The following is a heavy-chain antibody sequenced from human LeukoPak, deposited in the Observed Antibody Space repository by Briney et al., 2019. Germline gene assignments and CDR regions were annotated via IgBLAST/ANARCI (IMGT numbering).Heavy chain of an antibody. CDR2: ISWNGRNT. D-gene: IGHD3-22*01. V-gene: IGHV3-20*04. J-gene: IGHJ4*02. Sequence: PGGSLRLSCAASGFTFSNAWMNWVRQAPGKGLEWVSGISWNGRNTAYAESLKGRFTISRDNAKNSLYLQMNSLRAEDTAFYYCARVQQYDKFDYWGQGTLVTVSS. CDR3: ARVQQYDKFDY. CDR1: GFTFSNAW.